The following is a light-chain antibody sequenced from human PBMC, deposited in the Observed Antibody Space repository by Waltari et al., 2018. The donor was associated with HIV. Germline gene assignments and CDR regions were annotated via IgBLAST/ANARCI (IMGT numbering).Light chain of an antibody. J-gene: IGLJ2*01. CDR1: NIGSKS. V-gene: IGLV3-21*02. CDR3: QVWDSSSDHVV. Sequence: SYVLTQPPSVSVAPGQTARITRGGNNIGSKSVHWYQQKPGQAPVLVVYDDSDRPSGIGERLPGSKSGDTATLTISRVEAGDEADYYCQVWDSSSDHVVFGGGTKLTVL. CDR2: DDS.